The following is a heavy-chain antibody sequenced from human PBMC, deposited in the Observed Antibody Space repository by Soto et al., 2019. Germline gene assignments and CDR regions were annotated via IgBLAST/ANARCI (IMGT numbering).Heavy chain of an antibody. V-gene: IGHV3-53*01. CDR2: LWSAGNT. CDR3: AREAPMDV. CDR1: GFTVSSKH. J-gene: IGHJ6*02. Sequence: HPGGSLRLSCVASGFTVSSKHMSWVRQAPGKGLEWVSVLWSAGNTYYADSVRGRFTISRDSSKNTLYLEMSSLRADDTAVYYCAREAPMDVWGQGTTVTVSS.